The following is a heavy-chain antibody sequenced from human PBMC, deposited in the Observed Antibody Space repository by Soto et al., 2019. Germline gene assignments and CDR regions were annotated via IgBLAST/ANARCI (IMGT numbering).Heavy chain of an antibody. J-gene: IGHJ4*02. Sequence: QVQLVQSGAEVKKPGASVKVSCKTSGYPFTSYGINWVRQAPGQGPEWMGWVSAYNGKTSYTQKFQGRVTMTTDTSTSTAYMELRSRRSADTAVYYCARDRLIAVTGLLHYWGQGTLVTVSS. CDR1: GYPFTSYG. D-gene: IGHD6-19*01. CDR3: ARDRLIAVTGLLHY. CDR2: VSAYNGKT. V-gene: IGHV1-18*01.